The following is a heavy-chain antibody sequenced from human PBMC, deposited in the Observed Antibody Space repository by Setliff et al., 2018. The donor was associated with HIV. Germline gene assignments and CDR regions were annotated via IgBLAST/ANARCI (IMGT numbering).Heavy chain of an antibody. V-gene: IGHV1-8*03. CDR3: ARDHPPEGDTFYYYGMDV. J-gene: IGHJ6*02. CDR1: GGTFSSYA. D-gene: IGHD3-10*01. CDR2: MNPNSGNT. Sequence: ASVKVSCKASGGTFSSYAISWVRQAPGQGLEWMGWMNPNSGNTGYAQKFQDRVTITRDTSASTAYMELSGLRSEDTAIYYCARDHPPEGDTFYYYGMDVWGQGTTVTVSS.